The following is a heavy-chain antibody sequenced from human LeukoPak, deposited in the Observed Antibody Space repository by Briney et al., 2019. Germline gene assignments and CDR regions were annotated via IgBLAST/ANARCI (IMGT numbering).Heavy chain of an antibody. Sequence: PSETLSLTCTVSGGSISSYYWSWIRQPPGKGLEWIGYIYYSGGTNYNPSLKSRVTISVDTSKNQFSLRLSSVTAADTAVYYCAREGAAAEGFDHWGQGTLVTVSS. D-gene: IGHD6-13*01. J-gene: IGHJ4*02. V-gene: IGHV4-59*01. CDR3: AREGAAAEGFDH. CDR1: GGSISSYY. CDR2: IYYSGGT.